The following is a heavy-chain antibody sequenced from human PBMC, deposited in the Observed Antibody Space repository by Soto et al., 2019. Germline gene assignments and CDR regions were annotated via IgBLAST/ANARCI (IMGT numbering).Heavy chain of an antibody. D-gene: IGHD6-19*01. V-gene: IGHV1-2*02. CDR3: ARGGGSGWHGDWFDP. J-gene: IGHJ5*02. Sequence: ASVKVSCKASGYTFTVYYIHWVRQAPGQGLEWMGWTNPNSDGAHYAQKFQGRVTMTRDKSTRTLYMEVNRLRSDDTAVYFCARGGGSGWHGDWFDPWGQGTLVTSPQ. CDR1: GYTFTVYY. CDR2: TNPNSDGA.